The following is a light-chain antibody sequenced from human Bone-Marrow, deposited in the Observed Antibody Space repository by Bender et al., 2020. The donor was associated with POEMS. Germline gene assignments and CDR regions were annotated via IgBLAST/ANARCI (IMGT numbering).Light chain of an antibody. CDR1: KLGDRY. J-gene: IGLJ2*01. CDR2: QDD. V-gene: IGLV3-1*01. CDR3: QAWDDRPPRAL. Sequence: SFDLTQPPSVSVSPGQTATIICSGDKLGDRYSFWYQQKPGQPPVLVIYQDDKRPSGIPERFSGSNSGKTATLTISGTQAMDEAAYYCQAWDDRPPRALFGGGTKLTVL.